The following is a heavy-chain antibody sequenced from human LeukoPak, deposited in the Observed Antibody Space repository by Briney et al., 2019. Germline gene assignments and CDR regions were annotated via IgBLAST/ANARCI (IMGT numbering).Heavy chain of an antibody. CDR3: ARVARGEQLAGTFDY. Sequence: ASVKVSCKASGYSFTSYGISWVRQAPGQGLEWMGWISAYNGNTDYAQKLQGRVTMTTDTFTSTAYMERRSLRSDDTAVYYCARVARGEQLAGTFDYWGQGTLVTVSS. D-gene: IGHD6-6*01. J-gene: IGHJ4*02. CDR2: ISAYNGNT. V-gene: IGHV1-18*01. CDR1: GYSFTSYG.